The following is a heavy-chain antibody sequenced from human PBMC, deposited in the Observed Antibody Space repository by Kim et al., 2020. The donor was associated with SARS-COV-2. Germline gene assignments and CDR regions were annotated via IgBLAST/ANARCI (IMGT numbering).Heavy chain of an antibody. D-gene: IGHD3-3*01. V-gene: IGHV7-4-1*02. CDR1: GYTFTSYA. J-gene: IGHJ6*03. Sequence: ASLKVSCKASGYTFTSYAMNWVRQSPGQGLYWMGWINTNTGNPTYAQGFTGRFVFSLDTSVSTAYLQISSLKAEDTAVYYCARKGRYDFWSGYYYYYYMDVWGKGTTVTVSS. CDR2: INTNTGNP. CDR3: ARKGRYDFWSGYYYYYYMDV.